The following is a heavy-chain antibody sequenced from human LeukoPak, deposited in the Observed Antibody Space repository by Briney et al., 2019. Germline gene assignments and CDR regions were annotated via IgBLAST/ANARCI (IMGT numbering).Heavy chain of an antibody. D-gene: IGHD3-22*01. CDR2: IYYSGST. CDR1: GGSISSSSYY. Sequence: SETLSLTCTVSGGSISSSSYYWGWIRQPPGKGLEWIGSIYYSGSTYYNPSLKSRVTISVDTSKNQFSLKLSSVTAADTAVYYCARHYYDSSGYYEYYFDYWGQGTLVTVSS. J-gene: IGHJ4*02. CDR3: ARHYYDSSGYYEYYFDY. V-gene: IGHV4-39*01.